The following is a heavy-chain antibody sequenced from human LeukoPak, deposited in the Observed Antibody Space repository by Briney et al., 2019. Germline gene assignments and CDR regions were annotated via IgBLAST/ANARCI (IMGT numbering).Heavy chain of an antibody. CDR1: GYTFSDYF. CDR2: INPYNGGT. D-gene: IGHD4-23*01. V-gene: IGHV1-2*06. Sequence: ASVKVSCKASGYTFSDYFIHWVRQAPGQGLEWMGRINPYNGGTTYAQSFQGRVTLTRDTSITTVYLELTGLRSDDTAVYYCASLQGGNSDWLDPWGQGTLVTVSS. CDR3: ASLQGGNSDWLDP. J-gene: IGHJ5*02.